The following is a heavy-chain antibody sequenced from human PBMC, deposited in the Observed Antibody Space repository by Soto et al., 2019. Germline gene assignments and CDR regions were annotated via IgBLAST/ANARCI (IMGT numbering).Heavy chain of an antibody. CDR1: GYTFTSYD. CDR2: MNPNSGNT. Sequence: QVQLVQSGAEVKKPGASVKVSCKASGYTFTSYDINWVRQATGQGLEWMGWMNPNSGNTGYAQKFQGRVTMTRNTSISTAYMELSSLRSEDTAVYYCARGEYYYGSGSGPSNWFDPWGQGTLVTVSS. J-gene: IGHJ5*02. D-gene: IGHD3-10*01. V-gene: IGHV1-8*01. CDR3: ARGEYYYGSGSGPSNWFDP.